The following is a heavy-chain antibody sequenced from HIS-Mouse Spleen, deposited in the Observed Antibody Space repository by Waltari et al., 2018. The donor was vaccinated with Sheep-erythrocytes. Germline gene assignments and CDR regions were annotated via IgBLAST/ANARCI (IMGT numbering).Heavy chain of an antibody. CDR1: GFTFSSYA. CDR2: ISYEGSNK. V-gene: IGHV3-30-3*01. J-gene: IGHJ1*01. Sequence: QVQLVESGGGVVQPGRSLRLSCAASGFTFSSYAMHWVRQAPGQGREWWAVISYEGSNKYYADSVKCRFTISRDNSKNTLYLQMNSLRAEDTAVYYCARGAYSSSWYPFQHWGQGTLVTVSS. D-gene: IGHD6-13*01. CDR3: ARGAYSSSWYPFQH.